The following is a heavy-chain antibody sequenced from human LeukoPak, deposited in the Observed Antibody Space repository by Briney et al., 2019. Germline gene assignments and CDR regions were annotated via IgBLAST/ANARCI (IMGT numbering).Heavy chain of an antibody. D-gene: IGHD2-2*01. V-gene: IGHV3-33*06. Sequence: GTSLRLSCAASGFTFSHYAMHWVRQAPGKGLEWVAVIWYDGSHDTYTDSVKGRFTVSRDNFKNVLHLQMNSLRVEDTAVYYCAKEGDYCSSSGCHKRGIDYWGQGTLVTVSS. J-gene: IGHJ4*02. CDR1: GFTFSHYA. CDR3: AKEGDYCSSSGCHKRGIDY. CDR2: IWYDGSHD.